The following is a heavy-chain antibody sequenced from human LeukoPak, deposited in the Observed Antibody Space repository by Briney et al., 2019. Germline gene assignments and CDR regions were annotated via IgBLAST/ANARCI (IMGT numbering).Heavy chain of an antibody. V-gene: IGHV3-30*01. Sequence: RGSLRLSCAASGFIFRSYPMHWVRQAPGKGLEWVAVVSYDGSGENYADSVNGRFTISRDNSKNTLYLQMNSLRAEDTAVFYCARDGVGAAFDLWGQGTMVTVSS. CDR3: ARDGVGAAFDL. D-gene: IGHD3-16*01. CDR1: GFIFRSYP. CDR2: VSYDGSGE. J-gene: IGHJ3*01.